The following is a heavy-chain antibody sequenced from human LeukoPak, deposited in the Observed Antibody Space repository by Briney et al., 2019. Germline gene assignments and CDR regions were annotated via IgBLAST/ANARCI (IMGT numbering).Heavy chain of an antibody. J-gene: IGHJ4*02. V-gene: IGHV4-34*01. CDR2: INHSGST. CDR3: ARVRMATIAVDY. D-gene: IGHD5-12*01. CDR1: GGSFSGYY. Sequence: PSETLSLTCAVYGGSFSGYYWSWIRQPPGKGLEWIGEINHSGSTNYNPSLKSRVTISVDTSKNQFFLKLSSVTAADTAVYYCARVRMATIAVDYWGQGTLVTVSS.